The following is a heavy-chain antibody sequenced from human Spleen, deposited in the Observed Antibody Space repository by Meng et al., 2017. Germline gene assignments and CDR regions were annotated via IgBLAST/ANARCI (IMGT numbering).Heavy chain of an antibody. Sequence: QVQLQQWGAGLLKPSETLSLTCAVSGASFSGYYWSWIRQPPGKGLEWIGDINHSGTTNYNPSLKGRVTISVDTSKNQISLRLTSVIAADTAVYYCVYFWSGYFTSGQGTLVTVSS. CDR3: VYFWSGYFT. CDR2: INHSGTT. CDR1: GASFSGYY. D-gene: IGHD3-3*01. J-gene: IGHJ5*02. V-gene: IGHV4-34*01.